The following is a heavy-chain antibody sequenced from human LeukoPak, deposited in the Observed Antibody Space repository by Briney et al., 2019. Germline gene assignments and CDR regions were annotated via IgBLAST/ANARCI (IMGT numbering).Heavy chain of an antibody. CDR2: ISGSGGST. J-gene: IGHJ4*02. Sequence: GGSLRLSCAASGFTFSSYAMGWVGQAPGKGLEWVSAISGSGGSTYYADSVKGRFTISRDNSKNTLYLQMNSLRAEDTAVYYCAKQTGYYKDFDYWGQGTLVTVSS. V-gene: IGHV3-23*01. CDR3: AKQTGYYKDFDY. D-gene: IGHD3-9*01. CDR1: GFTFSSYA.